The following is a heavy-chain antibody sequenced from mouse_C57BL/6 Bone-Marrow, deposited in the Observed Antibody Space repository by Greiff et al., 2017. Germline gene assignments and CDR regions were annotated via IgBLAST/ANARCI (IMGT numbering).Heavy chain of an antibody. D-gene: IGHD2-3*01. J-gene: IGHJ2*01. CDR3: ARWDGY. CDR1: GYTFTSYW. Sequence: QVQLQQPGAELVKPGASVKLSCKASGYTFTSYWMQWVKQRPGQGLEWIGEIDPSVSYTNYNQKFKGKATLTVDTSSSTAYMQLSSLTSEDSAVYYCARWDGYWGQGTTLTVSS. V-gene: IGHV1-50*01. CDR2: IDPSVSYT.